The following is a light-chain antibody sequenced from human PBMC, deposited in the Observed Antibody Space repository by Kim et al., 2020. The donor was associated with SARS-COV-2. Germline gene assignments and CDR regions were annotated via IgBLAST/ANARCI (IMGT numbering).Light chain of an antibody. CDR3: QAWDSSSVHV. CDR2: HDS. V-gene: IGLV3-21*01. CDR1: KIGSKS. Sequence: SYELTQPPSVSVAPGKTARITCGGNKIGSKSVHWYQQKPGQAPVLVIYHDSDRPSGIPERFSGSNSGNTATLTISRVQAGDEADYYCQAWDSSSVHVCGT. J-gene: IGLJ1*01.